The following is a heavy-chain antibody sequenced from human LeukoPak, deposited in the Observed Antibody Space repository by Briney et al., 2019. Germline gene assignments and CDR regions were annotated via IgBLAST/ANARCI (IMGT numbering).Heavy chain of an antibody. Sequence: SETLSLTCTVSGGSLSSYYWSWIRQPPGKGLEWIGYIYYSGSTNYNPSLESRVTISVDTSKNQFSLKLSSVTAADTAVYYCARALLYYYGSGSGNWFDPWGQGTLVTVSS. CDR3: ARALLYYYGSGSGNWFDP. J-gene: IGHJ5*02. V-gene: IGHV4-59*01. CDR1: GGSLSSYY. D-gene: IGHD3-10*01. CDR2: IYYSGST.